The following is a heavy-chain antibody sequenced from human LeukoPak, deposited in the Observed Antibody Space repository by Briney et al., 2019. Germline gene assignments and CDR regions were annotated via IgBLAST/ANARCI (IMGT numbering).Heavy chain of an antibody. D-gene: IGHD4-11*01. J-gene: IGHJ3*01. CDR3: ARARYSNGFDV. Sequence: PSQTLSLTCTVSGGSISSDGYYWSWIRQHPGKGLEWIGYIYYSGSTYYNPSLKSRVTISVDTSKNQFSLKLSSVTAADTAVYYCARARYSNGFDVWGQGTMVTVSS. CDR1: GGSISSDGYY. CDR2: IYYSGST. V-gene: IGHV4-31*03.